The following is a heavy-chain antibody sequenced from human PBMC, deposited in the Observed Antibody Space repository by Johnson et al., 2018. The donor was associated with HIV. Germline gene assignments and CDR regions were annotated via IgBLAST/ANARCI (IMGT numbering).Heavy chain of an antibody. CDR1: GFTFSSYD. D-gene: IGHD3-22*01. CDR3: ARVSSGGAFDI. Sequence: VQLVDSGGGLVQPGGSLRLSCAASGFTFSSYDMHWVRQATGKGLEWVSAIGTAGNTYYPGSVKGRFTISRENAKNSLYLQMNSLRAGDTAVDYCARVSSGGAFDIWGQGTMVTVSS. CDR2: IGTAGNT. J-gene: IGHJ3*02. V-gene: IGHV3-13*01.